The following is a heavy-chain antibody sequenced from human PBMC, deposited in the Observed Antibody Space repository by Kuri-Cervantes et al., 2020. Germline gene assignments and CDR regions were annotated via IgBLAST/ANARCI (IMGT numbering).Heavy chain of an antibody. CDR1: GFTFSSYS. Sequence: GGSLRLSCAASGFTFSSYSMSWVRQAPGKGLEWVANIKQDGSEKYYVDSVRGRFTISRDNAKNSLFLQMNSLRAEDTAVYYCARASRPHGEPRRQLWFDPWGLGTLVTVSS. CDR3: ARASRPHGEPRRQLWFDP. J-gene: IGHJ5*02. D-gene: IGHD1-26*01. V-gene: IGHV3-7*04. CDR2: IKQDGSEK.